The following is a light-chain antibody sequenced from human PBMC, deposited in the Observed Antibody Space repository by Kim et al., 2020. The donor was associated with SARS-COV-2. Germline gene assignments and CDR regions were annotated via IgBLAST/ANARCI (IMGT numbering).Light chain of an antibody. CDR3: QQYGNSLT. V-gene: IGKV3-20*01. Sequence: LSPGERATLSCRASQTISRNQLAWYQHKPGQAPRLLIYGASSRATGIPDRFSGRGSGTDFSLTISRLEPEDCAVYYCQQYGNSLTFGQGTKVDIK. J-gene: IGKJ1*01. CDR2: GAS. CDR1: QTISRNQ.